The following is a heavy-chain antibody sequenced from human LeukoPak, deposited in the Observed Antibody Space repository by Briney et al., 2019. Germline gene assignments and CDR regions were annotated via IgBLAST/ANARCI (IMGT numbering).Heavy chain of an antibody. CDR2: IHSSGST. CDR3: ARVVDTAMDPPYFDY. J-gene: IGHJ4*02. V-gene: IGHV4-59*02. D-gene: IGHD5-18*01. CDR1: GDSVSGYY. Sequence: SETLSLTCGVSGDSVSGYYWSWIRRPLEKGLEWIGYIHSSGSTNYSPSLKSRLALSVDTSKNQFSLKLSSVTAADTAVYYCARVVDTAMDPPYFDYWGQGTLVTVSS.